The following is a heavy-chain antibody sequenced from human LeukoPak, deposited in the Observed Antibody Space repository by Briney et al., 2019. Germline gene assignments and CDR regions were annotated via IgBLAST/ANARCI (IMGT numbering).Heavy chain of an antibody. CDR2: LYYSGST. CDR3: ARLATVTTSDY. D-gene: IGHD4-17*01. CDR1: GGSISSSSHY. J-gene: IGHJ4*02. Sequence: SETLSLTCTVSGGSISSSSHYWGCIRQPPGKGLEWIGTLYYSGSTYYNPSLKSRVTISVDTSKNQFSLKLSSVTAADTAVYYCARLATVTTSDYWGQGTLVTVSS. V-gene: IGHV4-39*07.